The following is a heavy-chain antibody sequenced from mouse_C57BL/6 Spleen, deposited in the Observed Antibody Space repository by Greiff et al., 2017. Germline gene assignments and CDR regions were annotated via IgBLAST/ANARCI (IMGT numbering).Heavy chain of an antibody. J-gene: IGHJ4*01. CDR3: ARGGCSTEDAMDY. CDR1: GYTFTSYW. V-gene: IGHV1-69*01. D-gene: IGHD3-3*01. CDR2: IGRSDSFT. Sequence: VQLQQPGAELVMPGASVQLSCNASGYTFTSYWLHWVEQRPGQGLEWIGEIGRSDSFTNYIPKFPSKSTLTVENSSSTAYMQLSSLTSEESAVYYGARGGCSTEDAMDYWGQGTSVTGSS.